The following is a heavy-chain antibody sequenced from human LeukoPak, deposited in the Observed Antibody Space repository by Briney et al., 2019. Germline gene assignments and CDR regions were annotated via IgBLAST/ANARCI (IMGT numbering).Heavy chain of an antibody. CDR2: IYYSGST. J-gene: IGHJ3*02. V-gene: IGHV4-31*03. CDR1: GGSISSGGYY. CDR3: ARDFLGYCSGGSCDDAFDI. Sequence: SQTLSLTCTVSGGSISSGGYYWSWIPQHPGKGLEWIGYIYYSGSTYYNPSLKSRVTISVDTSKNQFSLKLSSVTAADTAVYYCARDFLGYCSGGSCDDAFDIWGQGTMVTVS. D-gene: IGHD2-15*01.